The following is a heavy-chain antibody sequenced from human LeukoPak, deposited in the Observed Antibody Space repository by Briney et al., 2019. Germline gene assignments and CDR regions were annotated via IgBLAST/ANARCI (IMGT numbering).Heavy chain of an antibody. CDR2: IYYSGST. CDR1: GGSISSYY. V-gene: IGHV4-59*01. D-gene: IGHD3-10*01. Sequence: PSEILSLTCTVSGGSISSYYWSWIRQPPGKGLEWIGYIYYSGSTNYNPSLKSRVTISVDTSKNQFSLKLSSVTAADTAVYYCARAVYYGSTLDYWGQGTLVTVSS. CDR3: ARAVYYGSTLDY. J-gene: IGHJ4*02.